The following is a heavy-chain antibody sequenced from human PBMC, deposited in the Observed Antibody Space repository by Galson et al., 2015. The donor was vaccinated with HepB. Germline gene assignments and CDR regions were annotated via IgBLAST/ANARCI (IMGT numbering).Heavy chain of an antibody. Sequence: SLRLSCAASGFTFTSYAMNWVRQVPGKGLEWVSVISFSGGNTYYADSVKGRFTISRDNSKNTLYLQMNSLRADDTAIYYCAKSRGYSREAFDYWGQGTLVTVSS. CDR3: AKSRGYSREAFDY. V-gene: IGHV3-23*01. D-gene: IGHD5-18*01. CDR2: ISFSGGNT. J-gene: IGHJ4*02. CDR1: GFTFTSYA.